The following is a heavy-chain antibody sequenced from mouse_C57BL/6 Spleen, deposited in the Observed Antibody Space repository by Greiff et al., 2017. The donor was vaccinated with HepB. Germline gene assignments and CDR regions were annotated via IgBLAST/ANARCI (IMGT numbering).Heavy chain of an antibody. V-gene: IGHV1-81*01. CDR2: IYPRSGNT. CDR3: ARDTTVVAHWYFDV. J-gene: IGHJ1*03. D-gene: IGHD1-1*01. Sequence: VKLQQSGAELARPGASVKLSCKASGYTFTSYGISWVKQRTGQGLEWIGEIYPRSGNTYYNEKFKGKATLTADKSSSTAYMELRSLTSEDSAVYFCARDTTVVAHWYFDVWGTGTTVTVSS. CDR1: GYTFTSYG.